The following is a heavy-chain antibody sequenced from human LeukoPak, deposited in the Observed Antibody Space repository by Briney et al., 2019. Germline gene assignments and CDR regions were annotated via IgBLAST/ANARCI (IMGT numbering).Heavy chain of an antibody. Sequence: GGSLRLSCAASGFTFSTYGMHWVRQAPGKGLEWVAVISFDGSNTYYADSVKGRFTVSRDNSKNTLYLQMNSLRAEDTAVYYCAKGHNYASSGYYYFDHWGQGTLVTVSS. V-gene: IGHV3-30*18. CDR2: ISFDGSNT. D-gene: IGHD3-22*01. CDR3: AKGHNYASSGYYYFDH. J-gene: IGHJ4*02. CDR1: GFTFSTYG.